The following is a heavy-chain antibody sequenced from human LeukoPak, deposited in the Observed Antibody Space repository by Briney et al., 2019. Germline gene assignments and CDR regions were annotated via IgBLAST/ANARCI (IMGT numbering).Heavy chain of an antibody. Sequence: SETLSLTCAVYGGSFSGYYWSWIRHPPGKGLEWIGEINHSGSTNYNPSLKSRVTISVDTSKNQFSLKLSSVTAADTAVYYCARGSVVVPAAMRGGVPLNWFDPWGQGTLVTVSS. V-gene: IGHV4-34*01. D-gene: IGHD2-2*01. CDR2: INHSGST. J-gene: IGHJ5*02. CDR3: ARGSVVVPAAMRGGVPLNWFDP. CDR1: GGSFSGYY.